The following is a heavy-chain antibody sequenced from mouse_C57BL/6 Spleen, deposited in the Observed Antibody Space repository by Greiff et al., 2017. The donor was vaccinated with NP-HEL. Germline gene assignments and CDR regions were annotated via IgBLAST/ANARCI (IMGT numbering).Heavy chain of an antibody. J-gene: IGHJ2*01. V-gene: IGHV1-15*01. CDR1: GYTFTDYE. CDR3: TNCYGTPFDY. CDR2: IDPETGGT. Sequence: QVQLQQPGAELVRPGASVTLSCKASGYTFTDYEMHWVKQTPVHGLEWIGAIDPETGGTAYNQKFKGKAILTADKSSSTAYMELRSLTSEDSAVYYCTNCYGTPFDYWGQGTTLTVSS. D-gene: IGHD1-1*01.